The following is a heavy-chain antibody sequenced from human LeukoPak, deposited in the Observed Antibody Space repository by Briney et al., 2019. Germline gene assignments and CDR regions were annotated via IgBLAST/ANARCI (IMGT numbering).Heavy chain of an antibody. CDR2: ITATGSTT. D-gene: IGHD3-10*01. J-gene: IGHJ4*02. CDR1: GFSLSDYY. Sequence: GGSLRLSCAVSGFSLSDYYMTWIRQVPGKGLEWISYITATGSTTYYADSLKRRLTISRDTAKSFVYLQMNSLRVDDTAVYYCARRTIITPGGFDYWGQGTLVTVSS. CDR3: ARRTIITPGGFDY. V-gene: IGHV3-11*01.